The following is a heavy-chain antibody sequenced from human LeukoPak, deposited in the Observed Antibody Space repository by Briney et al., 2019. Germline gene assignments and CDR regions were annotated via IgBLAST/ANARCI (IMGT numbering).Heavy chain of an antibody. CDR3: WRVGSSGFVVDY. V-gene: IGHV4-59*01. CDR1: GGSISSYY. Sequence: PSETLSLTCAVSGGSISSYYRSWIRQPPGKGLEWIGYIYYSGSNNYNPSLKSRGTISVDTSKKKFSLKLSSVTGADTAVIYCWRVGSSGFVVDYWGQGTLVTVSS. CDR2: IYYSGSN. D-gene: IGHD6-19*01. J-gene: IGHJ4*02.